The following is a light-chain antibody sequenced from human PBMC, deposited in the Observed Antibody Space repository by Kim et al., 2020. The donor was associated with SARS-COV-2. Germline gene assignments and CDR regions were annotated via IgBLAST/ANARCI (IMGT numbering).Light chain of an antibody. V-gene: IGKV3-15*01. CDR2: AAS. CDR3: QQYNDWPSIT. J-gene: IGKJ5*01. Sequence: SPGERATLSYRASQTVVNNLAWYQQQPGQAPRLLIYAASTRANGIAARFSGSGSGTDFTLTITSLQSEDSAIYYCQQYNDWPSITFGRGTRLEIK. CDR1: QTVVNN.